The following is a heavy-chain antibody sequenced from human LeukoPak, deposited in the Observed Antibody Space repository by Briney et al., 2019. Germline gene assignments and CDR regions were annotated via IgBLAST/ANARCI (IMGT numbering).Heavy chain of an antibody. CDR3: ARDLVSIAARPLDY. J-gene: IGHJ4*02. Sequence: ASVKVSCKASGGTFSSYAISWVRQAPGQGLEWMGGIIPIFGTANYAQKFQGRVTITADESTSTAYMELSSLRSEDTAVYYCARDLVSIAARPLDYWGQGTLVTVSS. D-gene: IGHD6-6*01. CDR2: IIPIFGTA. V-gene: IGHV1-69*13. CDR1: GGTFSSYA.